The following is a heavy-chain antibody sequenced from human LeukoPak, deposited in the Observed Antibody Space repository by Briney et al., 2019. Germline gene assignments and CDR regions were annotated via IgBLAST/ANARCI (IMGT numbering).Heavy chain of an antibody. V-gene: IGHV1-69*05. J-gene: IGHJ6*03. Sequence: SVKVSFKASGGTFSNYADSWVRQAPGQGLEWKGGIIPICDTANYAQKFQGRVTITTDESTSTAYIELSSLRTEVTTVYNCAKMSLYNCWKDVWGKGKTV. D-gene: IGHD1-1*01. CDR2: IIPICDTA. CDR3: AKMSLYNCWKDV. CDR1: GGTFSNYA.